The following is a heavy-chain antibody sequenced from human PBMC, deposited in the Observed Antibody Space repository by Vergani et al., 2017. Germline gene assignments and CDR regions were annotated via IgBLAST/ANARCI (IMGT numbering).Heavy chain of an antibody. J-gene: IGHJ6*04. V-gene: IGHV4-34*01. Sequence: QVQLQQWGAGLLKPSETLSLTCAVYGGSFSGYYWSWIRQPPGKGLEWIGEINHSGSTNYNPSLKGRVTISVDTSKNQFSLKLSSVTAADTAVYYCASLMTRVVVPAASRDVWGKGTTVTVSS. CDR2: INHSGST. CDR1: GGSFSGYY. CDR3: ASLMTRVVVPAASRDV. D-gene: IGHD2-2*01.